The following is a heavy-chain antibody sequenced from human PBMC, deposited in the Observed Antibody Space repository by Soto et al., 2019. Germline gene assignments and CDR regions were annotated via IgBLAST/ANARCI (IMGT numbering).Heavy chain of an antibody. CDR1: GYTFTGYY. J-gene: IGHJ4*02. D-gene: IGHD5-18*01. CDR2: INPNSGGT. CDR3: ARDPYSYGIYFDY. Sequence: ASVKVSCKASGYTFTGYYMHWVRQAPGQGLEWMGWINPNSGGTNYAQKFQGWVTMTRDTSISTAYMELSRLRSDDTAVYYCARDPYSYGIYFDYWGQGTLVTVSS. V-gene: IGHV1-2*04.